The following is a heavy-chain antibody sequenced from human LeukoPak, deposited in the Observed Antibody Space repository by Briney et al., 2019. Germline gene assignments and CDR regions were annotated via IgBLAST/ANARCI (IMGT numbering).Heavy chain of an antibody. Sequence: PGGSLRLSCPASGLTGPCYWRPWFPQAPAKGLEGVAHIEQDGSKKEYVDPVKGRFNISRGNAKNSVYLDMISLRVEDTAVYYCTKWRAAQSEFDYWGQGTLVTVSS. CDR3: TKWRAAQSEFDY. CDR2: IEQDGSKK. D-gene: IGHD6-25*01. V-gene: IGHV3-7*01. CDR1: GLTGPCYW. J-gene: IGHJ4*02.